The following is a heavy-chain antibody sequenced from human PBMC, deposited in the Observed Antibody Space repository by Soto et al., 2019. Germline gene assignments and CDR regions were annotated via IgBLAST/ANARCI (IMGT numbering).Heavy chain of an antibody. Sequence: ASVKVSCKVSGYTLTELSMHWVRQAPGKGLEWMGGFDPEDGETIYAQKFQGRVTMTEDTSTDTAYMELSSLRSEDTAVYYCASTPEAAGQYYFGYWGQGTLVPVSS. D-gene: IGHD6-13*01. CDR1: GYTLTELS. J-gene: IGHJ4*02. CDR3: ASTPEAAGQYYFGY. CDR2: FDPEDGET. V-gene: IGHV1-24*01.